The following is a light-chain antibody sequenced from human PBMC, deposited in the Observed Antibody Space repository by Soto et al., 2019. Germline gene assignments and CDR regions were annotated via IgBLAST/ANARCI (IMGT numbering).Light chain of an antibody. Sequence: EIVLTQSPGTLSLSPGERATLSCRASQSVSSSYLAWYQQKPGLAPRLLIYRASSRATGIPDRFSGSGSGTDFTLTISRLEPEDFAVYYCQQYGSYWTFGQGTKVDIK. CDR1: QSVSSSY. CDR2: RAS. V-gene: IGKV3-20*01. CDR3: QQYGSYWT. J-gene: IGKJ1*01.